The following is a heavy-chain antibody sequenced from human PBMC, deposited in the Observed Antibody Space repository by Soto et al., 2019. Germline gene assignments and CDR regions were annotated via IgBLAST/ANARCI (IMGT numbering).Heavy chain of an antibody. CDR3: ARDTTRPPWFDP. V-gene: IGHV1-69*13. Sequence: GASVKVSSKASGGTFSSYAISWVRQAPGQGLEWMGGIIPIFGTANYAQKFQGRVTITADESTSTAYMELSSLRSEDTAVYYCARDTTRPPWFDPWGQGTLVTVSS. CDR2: IIPIFGTA. J-gene: IGHJ5*02. CDR1: GGTFSSYA. D-gene: IGHD1-26*01.